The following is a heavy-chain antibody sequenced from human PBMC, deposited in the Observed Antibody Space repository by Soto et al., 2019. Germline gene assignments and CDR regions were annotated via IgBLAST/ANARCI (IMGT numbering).Heavy chain of an antibody. V-gene: IGHV4-38-2*01. CDR1: GDSITSIYH. CDR3: ARGSLAPDY. D-gene: IGHD1-26*01. J-gene: IGHJ4*02. Sequence: SETLSLTCAVSGDSITSIYHWAWIRQPPGRGLEWVASIYHSGTTYYNPSLKSRVTISVDTSKNQFSLKLSSVTAADTAVYYCARGSLAPDYWGQGTLVTVSS. CDR2: IYHSGTT.